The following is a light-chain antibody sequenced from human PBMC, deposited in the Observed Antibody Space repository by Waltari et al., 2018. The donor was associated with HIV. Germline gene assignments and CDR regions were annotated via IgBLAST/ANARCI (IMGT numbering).Light chain of an antibody. CDR3: QSYDTTLSGEV. J-gene: IGLJ1*01. Sequence: QSALTQPAPVYGSPGQPITMYCTGASSDGGSYNNGSVYPQPPRKPPKHMVCAVRNRPSGVSNPFSVSKSGNTASLTISVLQAEDEADYYCQSYDTTLSGEVFGTGTKVTVL. CDR2: AVR. V-gene: IGLV2-14*03. CDR1: SSDGGSYNN.